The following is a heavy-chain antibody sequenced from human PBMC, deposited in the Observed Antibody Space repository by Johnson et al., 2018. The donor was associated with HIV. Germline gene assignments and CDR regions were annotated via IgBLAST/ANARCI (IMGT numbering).Heavy chain of an antibody. CDR3: AKPVMTAIAPLDVFDI. J-gene: IGHJ3*02. CDR1: GFTFSNYA. V-gene: IGHV3-30*18. D-gene: IGHD2-21*02. Sequence: QVQLVESGGGVVQPGRSLRLSCAASGFTFSNYAMHWVRQAPGKGLEWVAVISYDGSNKYYADSVKGRFTISRDNSKNTQYLQMNSLRAEDTAVYYCAKPVMTAIAPLDVFDIWGQGTMVTVSS. CDR2: ISYDGSNK.